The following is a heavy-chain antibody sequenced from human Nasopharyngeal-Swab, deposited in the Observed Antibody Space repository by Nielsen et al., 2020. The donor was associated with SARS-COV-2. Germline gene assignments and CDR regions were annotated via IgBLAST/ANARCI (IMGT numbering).Heavy chain of an antibody. J-gene: IGHJ4*02. CDR2: INPNSGGT. D-gene: IGHD4-17*01. Sequence: ASVKVSCKASGYTFIGYYIHWVRQAPGQGLEWMGWINPNSGGTNYAQKFQGRVTMTRDTSISTAYMELSRLRSDDTAVYYCARDSQNLRCWDYWGQGTLVTVSS. V-gene: IGHV1-2*02. CDR3: ARDSQNLRCWDY. CDR1: GYTFIGYY.